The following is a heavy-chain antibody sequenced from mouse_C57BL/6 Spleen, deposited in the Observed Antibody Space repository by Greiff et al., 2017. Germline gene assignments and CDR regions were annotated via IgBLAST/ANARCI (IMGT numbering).Heavy chain of an antibody. D-gene: IGHD2-4*01. J-gene: IGHJ2*01. CDR3: ARRKPYDWDFDY. CDR1: GYSFTGYY. V-gene: IGHV1-42*01. Sequence: VHVKQSGPELVKPGASVKISCKASGYSFTGYYMNWVKQSPEKSLEWIGEINPSTGGTTYNQKFKAKATLTVDKSSSTAYMQLKSLTSEDSAVYYCARRKPYDWDFDYWGQGTTLTVSS. CDR2: INPSTGGT.